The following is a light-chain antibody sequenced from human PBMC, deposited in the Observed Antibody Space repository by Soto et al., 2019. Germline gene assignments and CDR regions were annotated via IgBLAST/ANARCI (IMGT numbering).Light chain of an antibody. CDR1: QSVNIY. J-gene: IGKJ4*01. Sequence: EIVLTQSPATLSLSPGERATLSCRASQSVNIYLAWYQQKPGQAPRLLIYDASNRATGIPARFSGSGSGTEFTLTISRLEPEDIEVYYCQQRSNWRVTFGGGTKVEIK. CDR2: DAS. V-gene: IGKV3-11*01. CDR3: QQRSNWRVT.